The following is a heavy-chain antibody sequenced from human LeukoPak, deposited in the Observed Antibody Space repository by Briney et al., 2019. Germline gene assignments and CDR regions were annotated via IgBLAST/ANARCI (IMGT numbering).Heavy chain of an antibody. CDR1: GFTFSGYD. V-gene: IGHV3-13*01. D-gene: IGHD6-13*01. CDR2: IGTTGDT. CDR3: ARSPSYSSSWYALDS. J-gene: IGHJ4*02. Sequence: GGSLRLSCEASGFTFSGYDMHWVRQATGKGLEWVSAIGTTGDTYYSDSVRGRFTISRENAKNSLDLQMNSLRAGDTAVYYCARSPSYSSSWYALDSWGQGALVTVSS.